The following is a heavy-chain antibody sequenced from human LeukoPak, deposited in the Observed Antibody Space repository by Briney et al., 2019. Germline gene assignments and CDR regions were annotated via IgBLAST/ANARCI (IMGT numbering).Heavy chain of an antibody. V-gene: IGHV4-59*01. J-gene: IGHJ4*02. Sequence: SETLSLTCTVSGASISSYYLSWIRQPPGKGLEWIGYIHYSGGTKYNPSLKSRVTMSVDTSKNQFSLKLSSVTAADTAVYHCTRGTVTTYYFDSWGQGARVTVSS. CDR1: GASISSYY. CDR3: TRGTVTTYYFDS. D-gene: IGHD4-17*01. CDR2: IHYSGGT.